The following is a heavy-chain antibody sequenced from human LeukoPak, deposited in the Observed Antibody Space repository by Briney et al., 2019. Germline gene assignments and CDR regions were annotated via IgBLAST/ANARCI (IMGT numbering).Heavy chain of an antibody. CDR3: ATYSRALDF. V-gene: IGHV3-23*01. D-gene: IGHD4-11*01. J-gene: IGHJ4*02. CDR2: ISGSGGST. Sequence: GGPLRLSCAASGFTFSNYYMSWVRQTPGKGLEWVSSISGSGGSTSYPESVKGRFTISRDNSKNTLYLQMNSLRAEDTAVYYCATYSRALDFWGQGTLVTVSS. CDR1: GFTFSNYY.